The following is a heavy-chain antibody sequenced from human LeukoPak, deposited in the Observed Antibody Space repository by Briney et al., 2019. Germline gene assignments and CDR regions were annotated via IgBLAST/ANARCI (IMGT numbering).Heavy chain of an antibody. CDR2: ISSSSHYI. CDR1: GFTFSSYS. V-gene: IGHV3-21*01. D-gene: IGHD5-24*01. Sequence: GRSLRLSCAASGFTFSSYSLNWVRQAPGMGLEWVSSISSSSHYIYYADSVKGRFTISRDNAKNSLYLQMNSLRAEDTAVYYCARVGEKAFHLWPEIDYWGQGALVTVSS. J-gene: IGHJ4*02. CDR3: ARVGEKAFHLWPEIDY.